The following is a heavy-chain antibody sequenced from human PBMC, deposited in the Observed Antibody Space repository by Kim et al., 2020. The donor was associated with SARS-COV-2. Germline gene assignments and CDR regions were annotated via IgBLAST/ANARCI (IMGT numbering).Heavy chain of an antibody. CDR2: VKRHGSER. CDR3: GISGI. J-gene: IGHJ4*02. V-gene: IGHV3-7*01. Sequence: VKRHGSERYYGDSVKGRFTISRDNAKRSVFLQMNSLRSEDTAVHYCGISGIWGQGTLVTVSS.